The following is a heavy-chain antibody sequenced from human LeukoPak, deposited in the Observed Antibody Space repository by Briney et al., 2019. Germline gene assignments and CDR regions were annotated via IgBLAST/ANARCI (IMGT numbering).Heavy chain of an antibody. CDR1: GYSFTSYW. CDR2: IYPGDSDT. J-gene: IGHJ3*02. CDR3: ARAFDSSGYYSPIDAFDI. D-gene: IGHD3-22*01. V-gene: IGHV5-51*01. Sequence: GDCLKMSCKGSGYSFTSYWIGWVRQMPGKGLEWMGIIYPGDSDTRYSPSFQGQVTISADKSISTAYLQWSSLKASDTAMYYCARAFDSSGYYSPIDAFDIWGQGTMVTVSS.